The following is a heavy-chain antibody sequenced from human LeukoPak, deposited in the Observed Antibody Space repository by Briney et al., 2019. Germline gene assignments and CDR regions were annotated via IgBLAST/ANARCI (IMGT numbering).Heavy chain of an antibody. CDR3: ASQMTPERSFYMDV. V-gene: IGHV3-53*01. CDR2: IYSGTIT. D-gene: IGHD2-15*01. J-gene: IGHJ6*03. Sequence: GGSLRLSCAASEFIVSSYYISWVRQAPGKGLEWVSVIYSGTITYYADSVKGRFTISRDNSKNTLYLQMNSLRAEDTAVYYCASQMTPERSFYMDVWGKGTTVTVSS. CDR1: EFIVSSYY.